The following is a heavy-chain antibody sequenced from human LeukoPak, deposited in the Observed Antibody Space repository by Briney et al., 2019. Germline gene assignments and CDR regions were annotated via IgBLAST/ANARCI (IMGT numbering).Heavy chain of an antibody. CDR1: GGSISGYY. D-gene: IGHD6-13*01. CDR3: ARQNPAASGQGLDY. V-gene: IGHV4-59*08. CDR2: INYVGST. J-gene: IGHJ4*02. Sequence: SETLSLTCTVSGGSISGYYWSWIRQPPGKGLEWFGYINYVGSTNYNPSLKSRVTFSVDPSKDQFSLELTSVTAADTAVYYCARQNPAASGQGLDYWGQGTLVTVSS.